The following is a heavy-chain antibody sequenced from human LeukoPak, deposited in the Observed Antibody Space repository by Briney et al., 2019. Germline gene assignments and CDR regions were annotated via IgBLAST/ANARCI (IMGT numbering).Heavy chain of an antibody. CDR3: ARAPGIAVAGSWFDP. CDR1: GYTFTSYG. Sequence: ASVKVSCKASGYTFTSYGISWVRQAPGQGLEWMGWISAYNGNTNYAQKLQGRVTMTTDTSTSTAYMELRSLRSDDTAVYYCARAPGIAVAGSWFDPWGQGTLVTVSS. J-gene: IGHJ5*02. V-gene: IGHV1-18*01. D-gene: IGHD6-19*01. CDR2: ISAYNGNT.